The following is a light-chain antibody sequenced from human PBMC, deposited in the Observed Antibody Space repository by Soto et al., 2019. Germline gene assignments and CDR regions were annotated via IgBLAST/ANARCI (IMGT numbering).Light chain of an antibody. Sequence: EIVLTQSPATLSLSPGERATLSCRASQSVSSDLAWYQQNPGQAPRLLIYQASRRATGIPPRFSGSGSGPDFTLTISSLEHEDFSVYYCQERINWPRITFSQGTRLDLK. CDR2: QAS. J-gene: IGKJ5*01. CDR3: QERINWPRIT. V-gene: IGKV3-11*01. CDR1: QSVSSD.